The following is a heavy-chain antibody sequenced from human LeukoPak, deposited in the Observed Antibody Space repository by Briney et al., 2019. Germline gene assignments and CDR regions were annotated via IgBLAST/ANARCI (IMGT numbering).Heavy chain of an antibody. V-gene: IGHV4-59*01. CDR1: GGSINYYY. Sequence: SETLSLTCTVSGGSINYYYWMWIRQPPGKGLEWIGYIYYSGGTHYNPSLKSRVTMLVDTSKNQFSLKLTAVTAADTAVYYCARVSCSGGSCYAGRWYFDLWGRGTLVTVSS. J-gene: IGHJ2*01. D-gene: IGHD2-15*01. CDR3: ARVSCSGGSCYAGRWYFDL. CDR2: IYYSGGT.